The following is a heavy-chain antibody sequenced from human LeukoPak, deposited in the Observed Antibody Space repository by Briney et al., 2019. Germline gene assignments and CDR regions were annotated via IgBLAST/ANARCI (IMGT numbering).Heavy chain of an antibody. D-gene: IGHD3-22*01. Sequence: WASVKVSCKASGYTFTSYGISWVRQAPGQGLEWMGWISAYNGNTNYAQKLQGRVTMTTDTSTSTAYMELRSLRSDDTAVYYCARAGITMIVVAPGGAFDIWGQGTMVTVPS. CDR1: GYTFTSYG. CDR3: ARAGITMIVVAPGGAFDI. J-gene: IGHJ3*02. CDR2: ISAYNGNT. V-gene: IGHV1-18*01.